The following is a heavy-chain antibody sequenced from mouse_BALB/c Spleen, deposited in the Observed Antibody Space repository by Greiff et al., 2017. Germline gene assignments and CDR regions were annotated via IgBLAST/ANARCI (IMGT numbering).Heavy chain of an antibody. CDR1: GFTFSSYA. CDR3: ARHDGYYIYWYFDV. Sequence: EVQVVESGGGLVKPGGSLKLSCAASGFTFSSYAMSWVRQTPEKRLEWVATISSGGSYTYYPDSVKGRFTISRDNAKNTLYLQMSSLRSEDTAMYYCARHDGYYIYWYFDVWGAGTTVTVSS. J-gene: IGHJ1*01. CDR2: ISSGGSYT. V-gene: IGHV5-9-3*01. D-gene: IGHD2-3*01.